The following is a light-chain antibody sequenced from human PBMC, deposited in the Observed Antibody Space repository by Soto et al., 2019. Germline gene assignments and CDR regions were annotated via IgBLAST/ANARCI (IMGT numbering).Light chain of an antibody. CDR1: SSDVGGYNY. V-gene: IGLV2-14*01. J-gene: IGLJ3*02. Sequence: QSALTQPASVSGSPGQSITIPCTGTSSDVGGYNYVSWYQQYPGKAPKLIIYDVTNRPSGVSNRFSGSKSDNTASLTISGLQAEDEADYYCSSYTSSSTLVFGGGTKLTVL. CDR3: SSYTSSSTLV. CDR2: DVT.